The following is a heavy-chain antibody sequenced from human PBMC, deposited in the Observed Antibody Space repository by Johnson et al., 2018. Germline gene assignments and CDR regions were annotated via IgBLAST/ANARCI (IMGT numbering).Heavy chain of an antibody. J-gene: IGHJ3*02. Sequence: VQLVQSGGDVVQPGGSLRLSCAASGFTFSSYSMPWVRQAPGKGLEWVSSLSYTTTTTSYADSVTGRFTISRDNAKNSLYLQMKRLRAKDTAVYYLAKGPRYYESVAYAFDSWGQGTMVTASS. CDR3: AKGPRYYESVAYAFDS. CDR1: GFTFSSYS. V-gene: IGHV3-48*01. CDR2: LSYTTTTT. D-gene: IGHD3-22*01.